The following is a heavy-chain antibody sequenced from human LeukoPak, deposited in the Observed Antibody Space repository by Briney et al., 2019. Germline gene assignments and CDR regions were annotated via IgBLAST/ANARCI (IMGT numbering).Heavy chain of an antibody. J-gene: IGHJ4*02. V-gene: IGHV3-23*01. D-gene: IGHD5-24*01. Sequence: GGSLRLSCAASGFTFNSYAMTWVRQAPGKGLEWVSAISESGGSTYYADSVKGRFTISRDNAKNSLYLQMNSLRAEDTAVYYCARVRDGSQDYWGQGTLVTVSS. CDR2: ISESGGST. CDR3: ARVRDGSQDY. CDR1: GFTFNSYA.